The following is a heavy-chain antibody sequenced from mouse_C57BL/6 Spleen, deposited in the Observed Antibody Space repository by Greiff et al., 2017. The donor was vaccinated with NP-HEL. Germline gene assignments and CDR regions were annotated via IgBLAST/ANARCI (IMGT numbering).Heavy chain of an antibody. V-gene: IGHV3-6*01. CDR1: GYSITSGYY. CDR3: ARDYGSSYRAMDY. J-gene: IGHJ4*01. CDR2: ISYDGSN. Sequence: EVKLVESGPGLVKPSQSLSLTCSVTGYSITSGYYWNWIRQFPGNKLEWMGYISYDGSNNYNPSLKNRISITRDTSKNQFFLKLNSVTTEDTATYYCARDYGSSYRAMDYWGQGTSVTVSS. D-gene: IGHD1-1*01.